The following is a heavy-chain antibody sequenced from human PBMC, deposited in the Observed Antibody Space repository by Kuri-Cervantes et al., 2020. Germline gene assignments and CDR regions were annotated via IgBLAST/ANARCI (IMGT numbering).Heavy chain of an antibody. J-gene: IGHJ4*02. CDR3: ARVRGVGSYAYVAD. V-gene: IGHV3-30*07. CDR1: GFTFSSYA. CDR2: ISYDGSNK. D-gene: IGHD3-16*01. Sequence: GGSLRLSCAASGFTFSSYAMHWVRQAPGKGLEWVAVISYDGSNKYYADSVKGRFTISRDNAKNSVYLQMNSLRAEDTAVYYCARVRGVGSYAYVADWGQGILVTVSS.